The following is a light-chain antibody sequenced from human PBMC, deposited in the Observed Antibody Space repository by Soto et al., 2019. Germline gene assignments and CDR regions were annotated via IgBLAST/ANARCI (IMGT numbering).Light chain of an antibody. J-gene: IGKJ1*01. CDR1: QSINTN. Sequence: EIVMTQSPATLSVSPGERAILSCRASQSINTNLAWYQQRPGQAPRLLFYGTSTRATGIPARFSGSGSGTEFTLTISSLQSEDFAVYYCQQYNNWPRTFGHGTKVEIK. CDR3: QQYNNWPRT. V-gene: IGKV3-15*01. CDR2: GTS.